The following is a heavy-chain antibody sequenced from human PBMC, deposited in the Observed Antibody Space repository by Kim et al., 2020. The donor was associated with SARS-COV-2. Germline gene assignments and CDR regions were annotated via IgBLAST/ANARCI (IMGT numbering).Heavy chain of an antibody. CDR1: GGTFSSYA. CDR3: ASGEGPGGDRTLEDAFDI. V-gene: IGHV1-69*13. J-gene: IGHJ3*02. CDR2: IIPIFGTA. D-gene: IGHD2-21*02. Sequence: SVKVSCKASGGTFSSYAISWVRQAPGQGLEWMGGIIPIFGTANYAQKFQGRVTITADESTSTAYMELSSLRSEDTAVYYCASGEGPGGDRTLEDAFDIWGQGTVVTVSS.